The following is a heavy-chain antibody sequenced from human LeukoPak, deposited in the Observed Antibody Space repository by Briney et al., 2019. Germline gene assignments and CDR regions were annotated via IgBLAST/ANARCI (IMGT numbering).Heavy chain of an antibody. D-gene: IGHD5-24*01. V-gene: IGHV3-66*01. CDR3: GSRDKGYYYGLDV. J-gene: IGHJ6*02. CDR2: ISGGVNT. CDR1: GFTGSSNY. Sequence: GGSLRLSCVASGFTGSSNYMSWVRQAPGKGLEWVSIISGGVNTYYADSVKDRFTISRDNSKSTLYLQMKSLRAEDTAVYYCGSRDKGYYYGLDVWGQGTTVTVSS.